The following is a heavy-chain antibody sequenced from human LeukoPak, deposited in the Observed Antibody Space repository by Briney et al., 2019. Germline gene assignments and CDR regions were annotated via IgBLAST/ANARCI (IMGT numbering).Heavy chain of an antibody. CDR3: ARVGYDSSGYYYDDY. V-gene: IGHV3-48*04. Sequence: GGSLRLSCAASGFTFSSYSMNWVRQAPGKGLEWVSYISSSSSTIYYADSVKGRFTISRDNAKNSLYLQMNSLRAEDTAVYYCARVGYDSSGYYYDDYWGQGTLVTVSS. J-gene: IGHJ4*02. CDR2: ISSSSSTI. CDR1: GFTFSSYS. D-gene: IGHD3-22*01.